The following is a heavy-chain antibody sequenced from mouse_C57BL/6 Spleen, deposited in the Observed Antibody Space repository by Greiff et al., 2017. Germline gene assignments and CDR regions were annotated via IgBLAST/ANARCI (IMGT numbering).Heavy chain of an antibody. CDR3: SRGGYSYAMDY. Sequence: VQLQQSGPELVKPGASVKISCKASGYTFTDYYMNWVKQSHGKSLEWIGDINPNNGGTSYNQKFKGKATLTVDKSSSTAYMELRSLTTEDSAVKYWSRGGYSYAMDYWGQGTSVTVSS. V-gene: IGHV1-26*01. J-gene: IGHJ4*01. CDR1: GYTFTDYY. D-gene: IGHD2-3*01. CDR2: INPNNGGT.